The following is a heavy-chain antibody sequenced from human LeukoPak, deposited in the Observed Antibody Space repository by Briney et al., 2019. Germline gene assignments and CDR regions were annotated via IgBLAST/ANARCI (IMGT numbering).Heavy chain of an antibody. CDR2: ISGSGGST. CDR3: AKEDRWGIVVVTATKGDAFDI. D-gene: IGHD2-21*02. V-gene: IGHV3-23*01. CDR1: GFTFSSYA. Sequence: GGSLRLSCAASGFTFSSYAMSWVRQAPGKGLEWVSAISGSGGSTYYADSVKGRFTISRDNSKNTLYLQMNSLRAEDTAVYYCAKEDRWGIVVVTATKGDAFDIWAKGQWSPSLQ. J-gene: IGHJ3*02.